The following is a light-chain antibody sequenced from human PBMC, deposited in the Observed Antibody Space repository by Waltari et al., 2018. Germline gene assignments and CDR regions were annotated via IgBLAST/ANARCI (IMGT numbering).Light chain of an antibody. Sequence: VLTQSPGTLSLSXXXXXXXXXGASQRLTKRYLAWYQQKPGQAPRLLIYGASSRAAGIPDRFSGSGSGTDFTLTISRLEPEDFAVYYCQQYGSSVLYTFGQGTKLEIK. CDR1: QRLTKRY. CDR3: QQYGSSVLYT. CDR2: GAS. J-gene: IGKJ2*01. V-gene: IGKV3-20*01.